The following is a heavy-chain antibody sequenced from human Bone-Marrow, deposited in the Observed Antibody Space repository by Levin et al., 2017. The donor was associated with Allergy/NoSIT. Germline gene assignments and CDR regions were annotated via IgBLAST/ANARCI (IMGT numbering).Heavy chain of an antibody. CDR2: IDFSGTSI. D-gene: IGHD2-15*01. CDR3: ASSRWPYYFDH. J-gene: IGHJ4*02. Sequence: PGGSLRLSCAASGFTFVNYDMSWIRQAPGKGLEWISFIDFSGTSIHYADSVKGRFTISRDNAENSVYLQMNSLRVDDTAVYYCASSRWPYYFDHWGQGNLVTVSS. CDR1: GFTFVNYD. V-gene: IGHV3-11*01.